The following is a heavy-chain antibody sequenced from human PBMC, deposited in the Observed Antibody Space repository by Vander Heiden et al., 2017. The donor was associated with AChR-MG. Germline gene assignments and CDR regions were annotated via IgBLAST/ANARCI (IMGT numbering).Heavy chain of an antibody. CDR3: AREYGSSWYYFDD. V-gene: IGHV1-69*09. CDR2: IIPILGIA. J-gene: IGHJ4*02. D-gene: IGHD6-13*01. Sequence: QVQLVQSGAAVKKPGSSVQVPCKPSGGPCSSYAISWVRQAPGQGLEWMGRIIPILGIANYAQKVQGRVTITADKATSTAYMELRRMRSEDTAVYYCAREYGSSWYYFDDWGQGTLVTVSS. CDR1: GGPCSSYA.